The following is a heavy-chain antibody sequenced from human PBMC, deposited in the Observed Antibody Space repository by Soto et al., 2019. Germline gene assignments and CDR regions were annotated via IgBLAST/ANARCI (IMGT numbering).Heavy chain of an antibody. V-gene: IGHV3-30*18. J-gene: IGHJ6*02. CDR2: ISDTGSSH. D-gene: IGHD4-17*01. CDR3: AKDLQFPFGRGLPPKHYGMDV. CDR1: GFTFSSYG. Sequence: GGSLRLSCVGSGFTFSSYGMHWVRQAPGKGLECVAVISDTGSSHYYAASVKGRFTISRDNSKNKVYLQMNSLRAEDTAVYYCAKDLQFPFGRGLPPKHYGMDVWGQGTTVTV.